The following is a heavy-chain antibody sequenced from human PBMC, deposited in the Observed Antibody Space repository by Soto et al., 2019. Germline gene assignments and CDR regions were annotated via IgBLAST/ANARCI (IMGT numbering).Heavy chain of an antibody. CDR1: GFTFSSYG. CDR2: IWYDGSNK. V-gene: IGHV3-33*01. Sequence: LRLSCAASGFTFSSYGMHWVRQAPVKGLEWVAVIWYDGSNKYYADSVKGRFTISRDNSKNTLYLQMNSLRAEDTAVYYCARDGYCSGGSCYSVPVFDYWGQGT. J-gene: IGHJ4*02. D-gene: IGHD2-15*01. CDR3: ARDGYCSGGSCYSVPVFDY.